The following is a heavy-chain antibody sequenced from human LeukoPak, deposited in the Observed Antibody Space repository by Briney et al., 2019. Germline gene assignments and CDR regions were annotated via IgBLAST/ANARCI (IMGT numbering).Heavy chain of an antibody. Sequence: ASVKVSCKASGYTFTGYYMHWVRQAPGQGLEWMGWINPNSGGTNYAQKFQGRVTMTRDTSISSAYMELSSLRSDDTAVYYCARVWPCSNGVCPDVFEYWGQGTLVTVSS. D-gene: IGHD2-8*01. CDR1: GYTFTGYY. V-gene: IGHV1-2*02. CDR3: ARVWPCSNGVCPDVFEY. J-gene: IGHJ4*02. CDR2: INPNSGGT.